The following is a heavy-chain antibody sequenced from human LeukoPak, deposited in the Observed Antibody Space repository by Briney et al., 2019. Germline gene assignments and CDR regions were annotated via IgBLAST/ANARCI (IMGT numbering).Heavy chain of an antibody. CDR2: VYGDGSA. Sequence: GGSLRLSCAASGFTVSSNYMSWVRQIPGKGLEWVSIVYGDGSAYYPDSVKGRFTISRDNSKNTLYLQMNSLRAEDTAVYYCARDKADRYGDGMGGYYYYGMDVWGQGTTVTVSS. D-gene: IGHD4-17*01. CDR1: GFTVSSNY. J-gene: IGHJ6*02. CDR3: ARDKADRYGDGMGGYYYYGMDV. V-gene: IGHV3-53*01.